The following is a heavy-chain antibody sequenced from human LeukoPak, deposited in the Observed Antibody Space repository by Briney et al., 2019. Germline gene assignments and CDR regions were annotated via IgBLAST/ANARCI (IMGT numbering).Heavy chain of an antibody. Sequence: SETLSLTCTVSGDSFSSHYWTWIRQPPGKGLEWIGYISYRGSTNYNPSLKSRVTISIDTSKNQFSLRLSSVTAADTAVYYCARDFGVVGATPDYWGQGTLVTVSS. CDR2: ISYRGST. D-gene: IGHD1-26*01. V-gene: IGHV4-59*11. CDR3: ARDFGVVGATPDY. CDR1: GDSFSSHY. J-gene: IGHJ4*02.